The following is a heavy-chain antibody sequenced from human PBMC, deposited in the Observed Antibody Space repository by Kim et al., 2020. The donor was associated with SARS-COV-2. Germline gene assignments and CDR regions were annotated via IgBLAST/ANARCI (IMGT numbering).Heavy chain of an antibody. D-gene: IGHD7-27*01. CDR3: ARRDSTNWYFDY. Sequence: SNPSLKSRVPISADTSKKQLSLKLSSVTAADTAVYYCARRDSTNWYFDYWGLGTLVTVSS. V-gene: IGHV4-59*08. J-gene: IGHJ4*02.